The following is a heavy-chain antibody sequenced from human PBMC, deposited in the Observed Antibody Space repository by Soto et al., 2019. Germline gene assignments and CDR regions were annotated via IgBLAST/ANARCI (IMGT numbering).Heavy chain of an antibody. J-gene: IGHJ5*02. Sequence: ASVKVSCKASGYTFTSYGISWVRQAPGQGLEWMGWISAYNGNTNYAQKLQGRVTMTTDTSTSTAYMELRSLRSDDTAVYYCASVRLRRATTSSLVDWFDPWGQGTLVTVSS. CDR2: ISAYNGNT. V-gene: IGHV1-18*01. CDR1: GYTFTSYG. D-gene: IGHD4-17*01. CDR3: ASVRLRRATTSSLVDWFDP.